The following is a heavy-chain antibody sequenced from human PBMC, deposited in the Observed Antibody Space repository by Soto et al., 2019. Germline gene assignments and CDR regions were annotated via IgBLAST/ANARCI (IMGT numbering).Heavy chain of an antibody. D-gene: IGHD4-17*01. CDR2: IIPLLGTA. J-gene: IGHJ4*02. V-gene: IGHV1-69*01. CDR1: GGTFSSYA. Sequence: QVHLVQSGAEVKKPGSSVKVSCKASGGTFSSYAISWVRQAPGQGLERMGGIIPLLGTANDAQKFQGRVRITADESTSTAYMELSSLRSEDTAVYYCARDKHYGDYDPQSSWGQGTLVTVSS. CDR3: ARDKHYGDYDPQSS.